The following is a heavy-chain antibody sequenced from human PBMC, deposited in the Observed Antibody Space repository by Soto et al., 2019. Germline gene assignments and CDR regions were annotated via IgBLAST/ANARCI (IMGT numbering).Heavy chain of an antibody. J-gene: IGHJ5*02. Sequence: SQTLSLTCAISGDSVSSNSATWDWIRQSPSRGLEWLGRTYYRSKWSNDYAVSVKGRITINPDTSNNQVSLHLNSVTPDDTAVYYCARVSFVHFVLWFDPWGQGTLVTVSS. D-gene: IGHD3-16*02. CDR2: TYYRSKWSN. CDR1: GDSVSSNSAT. CDR3: ARVSFVHFVLWFDP. V-gene: IGHV6-1*01.